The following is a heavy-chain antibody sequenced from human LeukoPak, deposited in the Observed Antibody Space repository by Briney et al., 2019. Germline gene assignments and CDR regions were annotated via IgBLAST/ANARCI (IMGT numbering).Heavy chain of an antibody. D-gene: IGHD5-18*01. Sequence: SQTLSLTCAVSGGSISSGGYSWSWIRQPPGKGLEWIGYFYHSGSTYYNPSLKSRVTISVDRSKNQFSLKLSSVTAADTAVYYCARVRYSYGALDYWGQGTLVTVSS. V-gene: IGHV4-30-2*01. CDR1: GGSISSGGYS. CDR3: ARVRYSYGALDY. J-gene: IGHJ4*02. CDR2: FYHSGST.